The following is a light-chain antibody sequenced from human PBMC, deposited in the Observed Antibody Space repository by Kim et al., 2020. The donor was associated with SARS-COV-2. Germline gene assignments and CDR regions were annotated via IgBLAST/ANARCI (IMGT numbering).Light chain of an antibody. CDR2: GAS. CDR1: QGISSS. Sequence: ASVGTSAPTPCRASQGISSSLAWYQQTPGKAPQLLIYGASTFQSGVPSRFSGSASGTDFTLTISSLQAEDFATYYCQQLNTYPITFGQGTRLEIK. J-gene: IGKJ5*01. V-gene: IGKV1-9*01. CDR3: QQLNTYPIT.